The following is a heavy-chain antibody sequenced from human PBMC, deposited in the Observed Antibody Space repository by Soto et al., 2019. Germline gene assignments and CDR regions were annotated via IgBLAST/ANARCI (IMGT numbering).Heavy chain of an antibody. J-gene: IGHJ4*02. V-gene: IGHV3-30*18. CDR2: ISYDGSNK. D-gene: IGHD7-27*01. CDR1: GFTFSSYG. Sequence: QVQLVESGGGVVQPGRSLRLSCAASGFTFSSYGMHWVRQAPGKGLEWVAVISYDGSNKYYADSVKGRFTISRDNSKNTLYLQMNSLRAEDTAVYYCAKIGTGDIPYYFDYWGQGTLVTVSS. CDR3: AKIGTGDIPYYFDY.